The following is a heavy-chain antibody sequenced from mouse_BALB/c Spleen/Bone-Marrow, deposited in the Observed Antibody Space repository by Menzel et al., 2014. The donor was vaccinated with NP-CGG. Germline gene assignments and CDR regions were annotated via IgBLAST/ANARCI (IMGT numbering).Heavy chain of an antibody. D-gene: IGHD4-1*01. J-gene: IGHJ3*01. Sequence: QVQLKESGAELAKPGASVKMSCKVSDYTFTSYWIHWVKQRPGQGLEWIGYTDPRTANTEYSQKFKDKATLTADKSSSTAYMQLSSLTSEDSAVYYCARYWDAYWGQGTLVTVSA. CDR1: DYTFTSYW. CDR3: ARYWDAY. CDR2: TDPRTANT. V-gene: IGHV1-7*01.